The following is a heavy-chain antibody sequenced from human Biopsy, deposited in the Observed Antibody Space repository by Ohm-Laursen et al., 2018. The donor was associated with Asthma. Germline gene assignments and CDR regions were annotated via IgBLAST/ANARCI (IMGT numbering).Heavy chain of an antibody. CDR3: ARGYSGSDRIVYCYSGLEV. Sequence: GSSVKVSCKASGDSFSNYAISWVRQAPGQGLEWKGGHIPVLGKPDHSQMFECRVTITADESTCKAYMELSSLGSEDTAVYYCARGYSGSDRIVYCYSGLEVWGQGTTVPVSS. J-gene: IGHJ6*02. CDR1: GDSFSNYA. V-gene: IGHV1-69*01. CDR2: HIPVLGKP. D-gene: IGHD5-12*01.